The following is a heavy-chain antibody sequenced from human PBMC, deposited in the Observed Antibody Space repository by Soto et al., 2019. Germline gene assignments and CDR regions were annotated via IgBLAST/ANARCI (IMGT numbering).Heavy chain of an antibody. CDR1: GFTFSYYA. CDR2: ISYDGSTK. CDR3: ARDWGYYDTSGYYFDY. J-gene: IGHJ4*02. Sequence: LRLSCASSGFTFSYYAMHWVRQAPGKGLEWVAVISYDGSTKYSADSVKGRFTISRDNSKNTLYLLMNSLRAEDTAVYYCARDWGYYDTSGYYFDYWGQGTLVTVSS. V-gene: IGHV3-30-3*01. D-gene: IGHD3-22*01.